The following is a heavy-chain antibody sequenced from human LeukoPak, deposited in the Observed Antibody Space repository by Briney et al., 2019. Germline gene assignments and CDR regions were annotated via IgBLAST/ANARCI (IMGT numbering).Heavy chain of an antibody. V-gene: IGHV1-18*04. Sequence: AASVKVSCKASGYTFTGYYMHWVRQAPGQGLEWMGWISAYDGNTNYAQKLQGRVTMTTDTSTSTAYMELRSLRSDDTAVYYCARGQHDYGDYGDAFDIWGQGTMVTVSS. CDR2: ISAYDGNT. CDR1: GYTFTGYY. D-gene: IGHD4-17*01. CDR3: ARGQHDYGDYGDAFDI. J-gene: IGHJ3*02.